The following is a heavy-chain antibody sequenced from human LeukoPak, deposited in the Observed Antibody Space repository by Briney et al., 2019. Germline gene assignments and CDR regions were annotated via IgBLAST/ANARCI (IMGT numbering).Heavy chain of an antibody. J-gene: IGHJ5*02. CDR2: IYRDGST. CDR1: GFTFSSYT. D-gene: IGHD3-10*01. V-gene: IGHV3-53*01. CDR3: AREYYYGSGSYYNWFDP. Sequence: GGSLRLSCAASGFTFSSYTMSWVRQAPGKGLEWVSSIYRDGSTYHADSVKGRLTISRDNSKNTLFLQMNSLRTEDTAVYYCAREYYYGSGSYYNWFDPWGQGTLVTVSS.